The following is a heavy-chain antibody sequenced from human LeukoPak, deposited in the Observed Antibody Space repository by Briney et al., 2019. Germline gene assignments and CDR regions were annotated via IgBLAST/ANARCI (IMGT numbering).Heavy chain of an antibody. CDR1: GFSFSSYA. J-gene: IGHJ4*02. D-gene: IGHD5-12*01. Sequence: GGSLRLSCAASGFSFSSYATNWVRQAPGKGLEWVSTISGGGGYTYYADSVKGRFTISRDSSKNALYLQMNSLRDEDTAVYYCAKGPSSGPPYYFDYWGQGTLVTVSS. CDR2: ISGGGGYT. CDR3: AKGPSSGPPYYFDY. V-gene: IGHV3-23*01.